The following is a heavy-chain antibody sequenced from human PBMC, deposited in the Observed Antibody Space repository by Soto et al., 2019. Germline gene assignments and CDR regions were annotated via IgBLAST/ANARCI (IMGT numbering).Heavy chain of an antibody. CDR1: GYTFTSYY. CDR2: INPSGGST. J-gene: IGHJ3*02. CDR3: AREYYYDSSGYYPPSWNDAFDI. Sequence: GASVKVSCKASGYTFTSYYMHWVRQAPGQGLEWMGIINPSGGSTISAQKFQGRVTMTRDTSTSTVYMELSSLRSEDTAVYYCAREYYYDSSGYYPPSWNDAFDIWGQGPMVTVPS. V-gene: IGHV1-46*01. D-gene: IGHD3-22*01.